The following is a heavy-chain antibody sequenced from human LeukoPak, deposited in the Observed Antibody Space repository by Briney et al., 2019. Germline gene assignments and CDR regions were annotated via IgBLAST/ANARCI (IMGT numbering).Heavy chain of an antibody. CDR3: ARDPGYGGPAYHFDY. Sequence: GGSLRLSCAASGFTFSSHWMTWVRRTPGKGLEWVANIKEDGSEKYYVDSVKGRFTISRDNAENSLFLQMNSLRVEDTAVYYCARDPGYGGPAYHFDYWGQGTLVTVTS. CDR2: IKEDGSEK. D-gene: IGHD4-23*01. J-gene: IGHJ4*02. V-gene: IGHV3-7*04. CDR1: GFTFSSHW.